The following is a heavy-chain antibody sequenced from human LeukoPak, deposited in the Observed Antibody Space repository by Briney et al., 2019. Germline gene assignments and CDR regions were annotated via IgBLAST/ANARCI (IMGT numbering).Heavy chain of an antibody. V-gene: IGHV3-9*01. J-gene: IGHJ6*02. D-gene: IGHD3-22*01. CDR2: ISWNSGSI. CDR3: ARVSSGYPRFYYYYGMDV. CDR1: GFTFDDYA. Sequence: GGSLRLSCAASGFTFDDYAKPWVRQAPGKGLEWVSGISWNSGSIGYADSVKGRFTISRDNAKNSLYLQMNSLRAEDTAVYYCARVSSGYPRFYYYYGMDVWGQGTTVTVSS.